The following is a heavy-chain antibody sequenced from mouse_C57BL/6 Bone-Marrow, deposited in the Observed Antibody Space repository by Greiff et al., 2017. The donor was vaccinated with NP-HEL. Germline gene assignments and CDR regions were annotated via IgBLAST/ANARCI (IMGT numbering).Heavy chain of an antibody. J-gene: IGHJ4*01. CDR2: ISYSGST. CDR3: AITMVTKYYAMDY. Sequence: VQLKESGPGLAKPSQTLSLTCSVTGYSITSDYWNWIRKFPGNKLEYMGYISYSGSTYYNPSLKSRISITRDTSKNQYYLQLNSVTTEDTATYYCAITMVTKYYAMDYWGQGTSVTVSS. CDR1: GYSITSDY. V-gene: IGHV3-8*01. D-gene: IGHD2-2*01.